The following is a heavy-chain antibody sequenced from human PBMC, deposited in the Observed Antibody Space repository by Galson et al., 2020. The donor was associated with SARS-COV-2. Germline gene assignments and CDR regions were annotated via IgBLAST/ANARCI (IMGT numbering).Heavy chain of an antibody. CDR1: GFTFSNAW. CDR2: IKRRIDGETS. J-gene: IGHJ6*03. Sequence: GGSLRLSCAVSGFTFSNAWMIWVRQAPGKGLEWVGRIKRRIDGETSDYVASVKGRFIISRDALKNTLYLHMNGLKTEDTGVYYCAIRFGGLGYMDVWGKGTTVTVSS. V-gene: IGHV3-15*01. CDR3: AIRFGGLGYMDV. D-gene: IGHD3-10*01.